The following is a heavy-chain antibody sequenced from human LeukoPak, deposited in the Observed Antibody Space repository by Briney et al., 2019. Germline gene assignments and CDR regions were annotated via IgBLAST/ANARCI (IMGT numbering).Heavy chain of an antibody. CDR3: ARARYGDYYYFDY. Sequence: GGSLRLSCAASGFTFSSYSMNWVRRAPGKGLEWVSSISSSSSYIYYADSVKGRFTISRDNAKNSLYLQMNSLRAEDTAVYYCARARYGDYYYFDYWGQGTLVTVSS. V-gene: IGHV3-21*01. CDR1: GFTFSSYS. J-gene: IGHJ4*02. CDR2: ISSSSSYI. D-gene: IGHD4-17*01.